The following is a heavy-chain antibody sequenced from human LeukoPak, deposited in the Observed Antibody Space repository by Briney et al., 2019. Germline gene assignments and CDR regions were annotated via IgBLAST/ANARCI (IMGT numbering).Heavy chain of an antibody. CDR2: IYTSGST. CDR3: ARDTSGYQLLFWFDP. CDR1: GGSISSGSYY. V-gene: IGHV4-61*02. D-gene: IGHD2-2*01. J-gene: IGHJ5*02. Sequence: PSETLSLTCTVSGGSISSGSYYWSWIRQPAGKGLERIGRIYTSGSTNYNPSLTSRVTISVDTSKNQFSLKLSSVTAADTAVYYCARDTSGYQLLFWFDPWGQGTLVTASS.